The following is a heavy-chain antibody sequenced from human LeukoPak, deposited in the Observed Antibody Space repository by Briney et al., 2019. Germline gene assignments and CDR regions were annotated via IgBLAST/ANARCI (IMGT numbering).Heavy chain of an antibody. V-gene: IGHV3-23*01. CDR1: GFTFNNNA. D-gene: IGHD2-2*01. Sequence: GGSLRLSCATSGFTFNNNAMSWVRQAPGKRLEGVSAINGGGDATEYADSVKGRFTISRDNSKNTLYLQMNSLRPEDTAVYYCARCTASCYANAFDVWGQGTLLTVSS. CDR3: ARCTASCYANAFDV. J-gene: IGHJ3*01. CDR2: INGGGDAT.